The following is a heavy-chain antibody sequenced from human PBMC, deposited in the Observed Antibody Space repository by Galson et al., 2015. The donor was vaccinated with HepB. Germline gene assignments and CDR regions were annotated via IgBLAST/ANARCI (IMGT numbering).Heavy chain of an antibody. V-gene: IGHV1-69*13. CDR3: ARGPLTTGTPKGEFDP. CDR2: IIPNIGTA. Sequence: SVKVSCKASGGTFTSYAISWVRQAPGQGLEWMGGIIPNIGTANYAQKFQGRVTITADESTSTAYMELSSLRSEDTAVYYCARGPLTTGTPKGEFDPWGQGTLFTVTA. CDR1: GGTFTSYA. D-gene: IGHD1-1*01. J-gene: IGHJ5*02.